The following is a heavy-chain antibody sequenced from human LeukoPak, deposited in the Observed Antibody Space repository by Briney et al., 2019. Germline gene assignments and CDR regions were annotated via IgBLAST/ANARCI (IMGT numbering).Heavy chain of an antibody. V-gene: IGHV1-2*02. J-gene: IGHJ4*02. CDR3: ASVRGSGSYYNDY. D-gene: IGHD3-10*01. CDR2: INPNSGGT. CDR1: GYTFTGYY. Sequence: ASVKVSCKASGYTFTGYYMHWVRQAPGQGLEWMGWINPNSGGTNYAQRFQGRVTMTRDTSISTAYMELSRLRSDDTAVYYCASVRGSGSYYNDYWGQGTLVTVSS.